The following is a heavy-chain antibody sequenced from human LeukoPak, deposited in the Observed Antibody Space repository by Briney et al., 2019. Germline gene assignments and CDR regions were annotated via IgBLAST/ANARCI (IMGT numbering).Heavy chain of an antibody. CDR2: ISAYNGNT. V-gene: IGHV1-18*01. Sequence: ASVKVSCTASGYTFTIYGISWVRQAPGQGLEWMGWISAYNGNTNYAQKLQGRVTMTTDTSTSTAYMELRSLRSDDTAVYYCARQLWPRDYYDSSGYLYWGQGTLVTVSS. CDR1: GYTFTIYG. D-gene: IGHD3-22*01. CDR3: ARQLWPRDYYDSSGYLY. J-gene: IGHJ4*02.